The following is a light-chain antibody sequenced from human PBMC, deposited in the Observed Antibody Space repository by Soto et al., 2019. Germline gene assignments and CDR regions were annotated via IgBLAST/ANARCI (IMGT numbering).Light chain of an antibody. CDR3: TSYTSSSTPV. Sequence: QSALTQPASVSGSPGQSITISCTGTSSDVGGYKYVSWYQQYPGKAPKLMIFEVNKRPSGVSSRFSGSKSGNTASLTISGLQAEDEADYYCTSYTSSSTPVFGTGTKVTVL. J-gene: IGLJ1*01. CDR2: EVN. V-gene: IGLV2-14*01. CDR1: SSDVGGYKY.